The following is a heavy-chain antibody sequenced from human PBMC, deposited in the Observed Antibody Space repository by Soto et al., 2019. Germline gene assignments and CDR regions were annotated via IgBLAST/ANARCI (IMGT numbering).Heavy chain of an antibody. Sequence: QVQLVESGGGVVQPGRSLRLSCAASGFTFSSYGMHWVRQAPGKGLEWVAVIWYDGSNKYYADSVKGRFTISRDNSKNTLYLQMNSLRAEDTAVYYCARDSTVVTGDYWGQGTLATVSS. CDR2: IWYDGSNK. CDR3: ARDSTVVTGDY. CDR1: GFTFSSYG. J-gene: IGHJ4*02. V-gene: IGHV3-33*01. D-gene: IGHD4-17*01.